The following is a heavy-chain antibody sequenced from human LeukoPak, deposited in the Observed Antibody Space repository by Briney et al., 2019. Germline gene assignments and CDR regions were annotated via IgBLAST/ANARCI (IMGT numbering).Heavy chain of an antibody. J-gene: IGHJ4*02. V-gene: IGHV4-39*07. CDR2: IYYSGST. Sequence: SETLSLTCTVSGGSISSSSYYWGWIRQPPGKGLEWIGSIYYSGSTYYNPSLKSRVTISVDTSKNQFSLKLSSVTAADTAVYYCARGYGDYFWYYFDYWGQGTLVTVSS. CDR3: ARGYGDYFWYYFDY. D-gene: IGHD4-17*01. CDR1: GGSISSSSYY.